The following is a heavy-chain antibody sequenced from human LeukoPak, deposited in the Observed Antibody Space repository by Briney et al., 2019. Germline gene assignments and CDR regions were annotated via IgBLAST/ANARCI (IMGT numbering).Heavy chain of an antibody. Sequence: SETLSLTCNVSGVSISSCYWSWIRQPAGKGLEWIGRIHTSGSTNYNPSLKSRVTMSVDTSKNQFSLKLSSVTAADTAVYYCARDQYYYDSSGYLTFDYWGQGTLVTVSS. CDR2: IHTSGST. CDR3: ARDQYYYDSSGYLTFDY. J-gene: IGHJ4*02. D-gene: IGHD3-22*01. CDR1: GVSISSCY. V-gene: IGHV4-4*07.